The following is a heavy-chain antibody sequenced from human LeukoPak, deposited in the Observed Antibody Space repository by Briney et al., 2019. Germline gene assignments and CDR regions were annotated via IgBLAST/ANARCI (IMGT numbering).Heavy chain of an antibody. CDR2: INPNSGGT. D-gene: IGHD6-19*01. J-gene: IGHJ4*02. V-gene: IGHV1-2*02. CDR3: AREATYDGSAWRHFDY. Sequence: ASVKVSCKASGYTFTVYYMHWVRQAPGQGLEWMGWINPNSGGTNYAQKFQGRVTMTRDTSITTAYMELSSLRSDDTAVFYCAREATYDGSAWRHFDYWGQGTLVTDSS. CDR1: GYTFTVYY.